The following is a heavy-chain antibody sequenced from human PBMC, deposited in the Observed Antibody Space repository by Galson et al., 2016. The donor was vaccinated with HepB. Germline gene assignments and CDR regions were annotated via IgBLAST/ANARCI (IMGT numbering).Heavy chain of an antibody. CDR2: VSGSGAAT. CDR1: GFTFKTYA. V-gene: IGHV3-23*01. Sequence: SLRLSCAASGFTFKTYAMTWVRQAPGKGLEWVSCVSGSGAATYYADSVKGRFTISRDNFKNTLYLQMNSLRAEDTALYYCAKEKGEDSFESSGYSGFDYWGQGTLVTVSS. J-gene: IGHJ4*02. CDR3: AKEKGEDSFESSGYSGFDY. D-gene: IGHD3-22*01.